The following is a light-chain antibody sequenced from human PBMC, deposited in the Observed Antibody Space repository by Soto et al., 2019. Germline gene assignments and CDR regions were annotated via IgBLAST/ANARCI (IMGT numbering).Light chain of an antibody. J-gene: IGLJ3*02. Sequence: PVLTQPRSASGTPGQRVTISCSVSSCNIGSNYLYWYQQLPGTAPKLLIYRNKQRPSGVPYRLSGSKSGTLASLAISVLRSEDEEAYYCAAWDDSLSGWVFGGGTKLTVL. CDR1: SCNIGSNY. V-gene: IGLV1-47*01. CDR3: AAWDDSLSGWV. CDR2: RNK.